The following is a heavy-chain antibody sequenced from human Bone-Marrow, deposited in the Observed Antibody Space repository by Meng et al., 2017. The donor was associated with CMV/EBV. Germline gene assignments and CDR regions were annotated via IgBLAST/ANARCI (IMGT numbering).Heavy chain of an antibody. CDR3: ARIVVITDYYYYYGMDV. Sequence: GESLKISCAASGFTFDDYAMHWVRQAPGKGLEWVAVISYDGSNKYYADSVKGRFTISRDNSKNTLYLQMNSLRAEDTAVYYCARIVVITDYYYYYGMDVWGQGTTVTVSS. V-gene: IGHV3-30*04. CDR2: ISYDGSNK. J-gene: IGHJ6*02. CDR1: GFTFDDYA. D-gene: IGHD3-22*01.